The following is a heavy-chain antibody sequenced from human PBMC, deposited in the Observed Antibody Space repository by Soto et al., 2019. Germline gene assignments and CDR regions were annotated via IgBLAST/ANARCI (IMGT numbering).Heavy chain of an antibody. CDR3: ARSVGGHFGY. Sequence: EVQLVESGGGLVQPGGSLRLTCVASGFPFSIYSMNWVRQAPGKGLEWSSYITSDTNTIKYADSVKGRFTISRDNAKNLVYLEMNSLRDEDTAVYFCARSVGGHFGYWGQGTVVTVSS. CDR2: ITSDTNTI. CDR1: GFPFSIYS. J-gene: IGHJ4*02. D-gene: IGHD1-26*01. V-gene: IGHV3-48*02.